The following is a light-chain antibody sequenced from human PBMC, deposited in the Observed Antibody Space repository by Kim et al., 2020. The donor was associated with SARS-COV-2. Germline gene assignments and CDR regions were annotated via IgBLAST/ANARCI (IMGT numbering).Light chain of an antibody. Sequence: SVSPGATATPSCKASQSIYGNSVAWYQHKPGQTPRLLIYDASSRATAIADRFSGSGSGTDFTLTISRLEPEDFALYYCQQYGSSPTFGQGTKVEI. J-gene: IGKJ1*01. CDR3: QQYGSSPT. V-gene: IGKV3-20*01. CDR2: DAS. CDR1: QSIYGNS.